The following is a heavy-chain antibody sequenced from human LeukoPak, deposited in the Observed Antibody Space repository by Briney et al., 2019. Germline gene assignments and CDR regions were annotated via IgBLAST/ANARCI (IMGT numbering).Heavy chain of an antibody. CDR2: IDRDGSAE. CDR3: ARADNYGSILDY. V-gene: IGHV3-7*04. D-gene: IGHD3-10*01. Sequence: GGSLRLSCAASGFTFSIYWMSWVRQSPGRGLEWVANIDRDGSAEYYVDSVGGRFTVSRDNAKNSLYLQIDSLRAEDTAVYYCARADNYGSILDYWGRGTLVTVSS. J-gene: IGHJ4*02. CDR1: GFTFSIYW.